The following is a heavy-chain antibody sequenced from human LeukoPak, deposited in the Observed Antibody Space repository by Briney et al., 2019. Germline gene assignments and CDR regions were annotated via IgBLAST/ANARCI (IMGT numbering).Heavy chain of an antibody. Sequence: GGSLRLSCAASGFTFSSYAMNWVRQAPGKGLEWVSAISGSGGSTYYADSVKGRFTVSRDNAENSLYLQMNSLRAEDTAVYYCARAMMTTGGGVFDYWGQGTQVTVSS. J-gene: IGHJ4*02. D-gene: IGHD3-3*01. CDR1: GFTFSSYA. CDR2: ISGSGGST. V-gene: IGHV3-23*01. CDR3: ARAMMTTGGGVFDY.